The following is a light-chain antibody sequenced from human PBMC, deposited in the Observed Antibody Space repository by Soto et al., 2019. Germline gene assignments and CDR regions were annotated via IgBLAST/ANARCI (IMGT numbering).Light chain of an antibody. Sequence: IVLTQSPATLSSFPGDRVTLSCRASQYINTRLAWYQHRPGQAPRLLIYQTSIRAAGIPARFSGSGYGTEFNLTISSLQSEDFAVYYCQQYNNWPPTFGQGTKVDIK. CDR1: QYINTR. CDR2: QTS. V-gene: IGKV3D-15*01. CDR3: QQYNNWPPT. J-gene: IGKJ1*01.